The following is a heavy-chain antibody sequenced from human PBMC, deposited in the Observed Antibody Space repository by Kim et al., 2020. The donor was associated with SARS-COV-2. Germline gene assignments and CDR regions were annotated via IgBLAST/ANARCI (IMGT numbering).Heavy chain of an antibody. V-gene: IGHV1-69*13. CDR1: GGTFSSYA. CDR2: IIPIFGTA. Sequence: SVKVSCKASGGTFSSYAISWVRQAPGQGLEWMGGIIPIFGTANYAQKFQGRVTITADESTSTAYMELSSLRSEDTAVYYCASSVCCYYGSGMFDYWGQGTLVTVSS. J-gene: IGHJ4*02. D-gene: IGHD3-10*01. CDR3: ASSVCCYYGSGMFDY.